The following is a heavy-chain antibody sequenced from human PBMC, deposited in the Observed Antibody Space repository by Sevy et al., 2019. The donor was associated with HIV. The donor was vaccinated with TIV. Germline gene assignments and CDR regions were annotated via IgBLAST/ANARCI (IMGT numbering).Heavy chain of an antibody. V-gene: IGHV3-30*18. CDR1: GFSFSSYG. J-gene: IGHJ5*01. Sequence: GGSLRLSCAASGFSFSSYGMHWVRQAPGKGLEWVAVISYDGSNKDYAYSVKGRFTISRDNSKNTLYLQMNSLRAEDTAVYYCAKSEWFGELGGWFDSWGQGRLVTVSS. CDR3: AKSEWFGELGGWFDS. CDR2: ISYDGSNK. D-gene: IGHD3-10*01.